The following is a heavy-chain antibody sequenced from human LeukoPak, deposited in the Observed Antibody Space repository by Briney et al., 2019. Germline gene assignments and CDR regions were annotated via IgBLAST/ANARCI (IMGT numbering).Heavy chain of an antibody. CDR2: INPYSGDS. CDR1: GYSFTGYY. J-gene: IGHJ4*02. CDR3: ARGTMNLEN. Sequence: APVKVSCKASGYSFTGYYIHWVRQAPVQGLEWMGWINPYSGDSVYAQEFQGRVTMTRDTSINIAYMELSRLTSDDTAVYSCARGTMNLENWGQGTLVAVSS. D-gene: IGHD3-22*01. V-gene: IGHV1-2*02.